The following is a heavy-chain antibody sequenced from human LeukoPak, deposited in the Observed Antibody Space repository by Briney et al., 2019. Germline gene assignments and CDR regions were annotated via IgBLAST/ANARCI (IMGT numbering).Heavy chain of an antibody. J-gene: IGHJ4*02. Sequence: SETLSLTCTVSGGSISSSSYYWGWIRQPPGQGLEWIGSSYYSWSTYYNPSLNRRVTMSVDTSKNQFSLKLSSVTAADTAVYYCASVSGYKSFDYWGQGTLVTVSS. CDR3: ASVSGYKSFDY. CDR1: GGSISSSSYY. D-gene: IGHD3-22*01. CDR2: SYYSWST. V-gene: IGHV4-39*07.